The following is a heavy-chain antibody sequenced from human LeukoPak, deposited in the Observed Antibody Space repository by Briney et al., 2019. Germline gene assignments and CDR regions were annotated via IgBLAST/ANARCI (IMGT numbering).Heavy chain of an antibody. CDR2: INDDGTST. CDR1: GFTLVSPW. D-gene: IGHD2-21*01. V-gene: IGHV3-74*01. J-gene: IGHJ4*02. Sequence: PGGSLRLSCAVSGFTLVSPWMHWVRQTPGKGLVWVSRINDDGTSTSYADSVKGRFTISRDNSKNTLYLQMNSLRAEDTAVYYCARGRIYCGGDCLYYFDYWGQGTLVTVSS. CDR3: ARGRIYCGGDCLYYFDY.